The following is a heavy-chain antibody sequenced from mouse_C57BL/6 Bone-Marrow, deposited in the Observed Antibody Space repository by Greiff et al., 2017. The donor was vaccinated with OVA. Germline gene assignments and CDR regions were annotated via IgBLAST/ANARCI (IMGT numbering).Heavy chain of an antibody. CDR3: ARDGYDGANWWFAY. CDR2: INPNNGGT. D-gene: IGHD2-2*01. V-gene: IGHV1-18*01. J-gene: IGHJ3*01. Sequence: EVKLQESGPELVKPGASVKIPCKASGYTFTDYNMDWVKQSHGKSLEWIGDINPNNGGTIYNQKFKGKATLTVDKSSSTAYMELRSLTSEDTAVYYCARDGYDGANWWFAYWGQGTLVTVSA. CDR1: GYTFTDYN.